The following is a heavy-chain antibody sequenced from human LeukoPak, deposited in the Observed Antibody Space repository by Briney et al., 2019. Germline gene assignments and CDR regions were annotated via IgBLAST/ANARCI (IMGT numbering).Heavy chain of an antibody. Sequence: PGGSLRFSCAASGFTFSSYSMNWVRQAPGKGLEWVSFISSSSSTIYYADSVKGRFTISRDNAKNSLYLQMNSLRAEDTAVYYCARDRGGSYSAIDYWGQGTLVTVSS. CDR1: GFTFSSYS. CDR3: ARDRGGSYSAIDY. CDR2: ISSSSSTI. D-gene: IGHD1-26*01. V-gene: IGHV3-48*04. J-gene: IGHJ4*02.